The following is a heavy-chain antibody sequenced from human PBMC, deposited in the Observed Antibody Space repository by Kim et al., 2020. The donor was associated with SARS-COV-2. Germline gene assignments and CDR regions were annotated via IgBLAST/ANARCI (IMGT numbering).Heavy chain of an antibody. J-gene: IGHJ4*02. CDR2: IDPSDSYT. CDR3: ARQYDSSGYYPNFGDY. V-gene: IGHV5-10-1*01. CDR1: GYSFTSYW. Sequence: GESLKISCKGSGYSFTSYWISWVRQMPGKGLEWMGRIDPSDSYTNYSPSFQGHVTISADKSISTAYLQWSSLKASDTAMYYCARQYDSSGYYPNFGDYWGQGTLVTVSS. D-gene: IGHD3-22*01.